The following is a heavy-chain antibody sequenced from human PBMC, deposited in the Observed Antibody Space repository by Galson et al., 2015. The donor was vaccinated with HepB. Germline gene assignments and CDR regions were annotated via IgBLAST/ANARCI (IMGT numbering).Heavy chain of an antibody. D-gene: IGHD2-2*01. V-gene: IGHV1-18*01. J-gene: IGHJ6*03. CDR3: ARDPVVVVVPAVTPYYYYYYMDV. CDR2: ISAYNGNT. Sequence: SVKVSCKASGYTFTSYGISWVRQAPGQGLEWMGWISAYNGNTNYAQKLQGRVTMTTDTSTSTAYMELRSLRSDDTAVYYCARDPVVVVVPAVTPYYYYYYMDVWGKGTTATVSS. CDR1: GYTFTSYG.